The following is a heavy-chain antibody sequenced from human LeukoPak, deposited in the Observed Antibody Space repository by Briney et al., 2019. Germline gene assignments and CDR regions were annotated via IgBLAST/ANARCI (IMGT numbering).Heavy chain of an antibody. V-gene: IGHV4-59*01. Sequence: SPSETLSLTCTVSGGSISNKYWSWIRQPPGKGLEWIGYIYYSGSTSYNPSLRSRVTISVDTSKNQFSLKVSSVTAADTAVYYCARETSQKGAHYMDVWGKGTTVTISS. CDR3: ARETSQKGAHYMDV. J-gene: IGHJ6*03. D-gene: IGHD3-16*01. CDR2: IYYSGST. CDR1: GGSISNKY.